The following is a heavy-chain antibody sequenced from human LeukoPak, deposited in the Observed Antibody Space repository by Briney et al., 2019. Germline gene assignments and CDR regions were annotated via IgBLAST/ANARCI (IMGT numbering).Heavy chain of an antibody. CDR1: GGTFSSYG. V-gene: IGHV3-30*18. CDR3: AKDGMDYDFWSGYYVSDY. J-gene: IGHJ4*02. D-gene: IGHD3-3*01. CDR2: ISYDGSNK. Sequence: SCKASGGTFSSYGMHWVRQAPGKGLEWVAVISYDGSNKYYADSVKGRFTISRDNSKNTLYLQMNSLRAEDTAVYYCAKDGMDYDFWSGYYVSDYWGQGTLVTVSS.